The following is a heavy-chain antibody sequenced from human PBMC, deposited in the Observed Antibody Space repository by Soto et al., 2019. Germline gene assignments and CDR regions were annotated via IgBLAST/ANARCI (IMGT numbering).Heavy chain of an antibody. J-gene: IGHJ3*02. CDR1: GFTFSSYA. Sequence: GGSLRLSCAAAGFTFSSYAMSWVRQAPGKGLEWVSGISGSGSSTFYGDSVKGRFTISRDNSKNTRYLQMSSLRAEDTALYYCAEAPSWGYYDSSGSFKLLDALDIWGQGTMVTVSS. CDR3: AEAPSWGYYDSSGSFKLLDALDI. CDR2: ISGSGSST. D-gene: IGHD3-22*01. V-gene: IGHV3-23*01.